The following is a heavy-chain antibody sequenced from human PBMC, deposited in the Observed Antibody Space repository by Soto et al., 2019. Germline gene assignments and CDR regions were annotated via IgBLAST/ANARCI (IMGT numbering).Heavy chain of an antibody. J-gene: IGHJ5*02. CDR3: ARRIAAAGHRIRGWFDP. V-gene: IGHV1-18*01. CDR2: ISAYNGNT. CDR1: GYTFTSYG. Sequence: QVQLVQSGAEVKKPGASVKVSCKASGYTFTSYGISWVRQAPGQGLEWMGWISAYNGNTNYAQKLQGRVTMTTDTSTSTAYMELRSLRSDDTAVYYCARRIAAAGHRIRGWFDPWGQGTLVTVSS. D-gene: IGHD6-13*01.